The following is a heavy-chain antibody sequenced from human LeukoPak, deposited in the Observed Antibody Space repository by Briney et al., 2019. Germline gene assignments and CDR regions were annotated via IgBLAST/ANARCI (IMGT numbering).Heavy chain of an antibody. D-gene: IGHD4/OR15-4a*01. CDR3: AKQVTLVDAFDI. V-gene: IGHV3-23*01. CDR1: GFPFSSYA. CDR2: ISGSGGST. Sequence: GGSLRLSCAAPGFPFSSYAMSWVRQAPGKRVEGVSAISGSGGSTYYADSVKGRFTISRDNSKNTLYLQMNSLRAEDTAVYYCAKQVTLVDAFDIWGQGTMVTVSS. J-gene: IGHJ3*02.